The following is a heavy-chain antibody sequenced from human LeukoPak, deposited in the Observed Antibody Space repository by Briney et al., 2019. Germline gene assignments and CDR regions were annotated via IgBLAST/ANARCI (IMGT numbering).Heavy chain of an antibody. Sequence: SETLSLTCAVYGGSFSGYYWSWIRQPPGKGLEWIGEINHSGSTNYNPSLKSRVTISVDTSKNQFSLKLSSVTAADPAVYYCARGLGLAAAGNLYYFDHWGQGTLVTVSS. CDR1: GGSFSGYY. CDR3: ARGLGLAAAGNLYYFDH. D-gene: IGHD6-13*01. CDR2: INHSGST. J-gene: IGHJ4*02. V-gene: IGHV4-34*01.